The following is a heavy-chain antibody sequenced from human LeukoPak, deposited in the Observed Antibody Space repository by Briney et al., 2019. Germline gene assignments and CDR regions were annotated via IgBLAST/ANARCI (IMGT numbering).Heavy chain of an antibody. J-gene: IGHJ4*02. V-gene: IGHV4-61*01. CDR2: IYYSGST. D-gene: IGHD3-9*01. CDR1: GGSVSSGTYY. Sequence: PSETLSLTCTVSGGSVSSGTYYWSWIRQPPGKGLEWIGYIYYSGSTNYNPSLKSRVTISVDTSKNQFSLKLSSVTAADTAVYYCARQYYDILTGFDYWGQGTLVTVSS. CDR3: ARQYYDILTGFDY.